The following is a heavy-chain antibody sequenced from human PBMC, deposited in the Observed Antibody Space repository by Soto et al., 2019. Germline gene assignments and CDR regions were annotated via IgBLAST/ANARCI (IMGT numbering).Heavy chain of an antibody. J-gene: IGHJ5*02. CDR2: MNTNSGNS. Sequence: ASVKVSCKASGYTFTSYDINWVRQATGQGLEWMGWMNTNSGNSGYAQKFQGRVTMTKDTSISTAYLELSSLGSEDTAVYYCARGFCSSTSCLIFLDPWGQGTLVTVSS. CDR3: ARGFCSSTSCLIFLDP. D-gene: IGHD2-2*01. V-gene: IGHV1-8*01. CDR1: GYTFTSYD.